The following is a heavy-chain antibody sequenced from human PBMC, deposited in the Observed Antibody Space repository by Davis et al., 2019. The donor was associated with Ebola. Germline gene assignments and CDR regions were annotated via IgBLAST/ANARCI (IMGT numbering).Heavy chain of an antibody. CDR2: ISYDGSNK. D-gene: IGHD6-6*01. Sequence: PGGSLRLSCAASGFTFSSYAMHWVRQAPGKGLEWVAVISYDGSNKYYADSVKGRFTISRDNSKNTLYLQMNSLRAEDTAVYYCAKDRWKTYSSSCFDYWGQGTLVTVSS. J-gene: IGHJ4*02. CDR3: AKDRWKTYSSSCFDY. V-gene: IGHV3-30-3*01. CDR1: GFTFSSYA.